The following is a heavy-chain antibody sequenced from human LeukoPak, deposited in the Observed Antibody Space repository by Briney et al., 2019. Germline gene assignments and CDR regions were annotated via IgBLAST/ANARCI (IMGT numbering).Heavy chain of an antibody. Sequence: SVKVSLMASGGTFSSYASSWVRQAPGHGLEWMGGMIPIFGTANYAQKFQGRVTTTADESTSTAYMELSSLRSEDTAVYYCARDSSESPRICVYWRQASLVTVSS. CDR1: GGTFSSYA. CDR2: MIPIFGTA. CDR3: ARDSSESPRICVY. J-gene: IGHJ4*02. D-gene: IGHD2-8*01. V-gene: IGHV1-69*13.